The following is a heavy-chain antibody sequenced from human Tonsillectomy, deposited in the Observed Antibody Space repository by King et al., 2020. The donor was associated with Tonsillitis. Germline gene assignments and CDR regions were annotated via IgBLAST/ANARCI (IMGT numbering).Heavy chain of an antibody. CDR1: GGSISSTNYC. Sequence: QLQESGPRLVKPSETLSLTCTVSGGSISSTNYCWGWIRQPPGKGLEWTGSICYSGSTYYNPSLKSRVSISEDTSKNQFSLKLSSVTAADTAVYYCARASGAGIWFDPWGQGTLVTVSS. CDR3: ARASGAGIWFDP. J-gene: IGHJ5*02. D-gene: IGHD3-10*01. V-gene: IGHV4-39*07. CDR2: ICYSGST.